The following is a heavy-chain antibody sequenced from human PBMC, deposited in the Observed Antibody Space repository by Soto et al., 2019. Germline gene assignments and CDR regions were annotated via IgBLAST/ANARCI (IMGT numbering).Heavy chain of an antibody. Sequence: PSETLSLTCTVTGGSIISSSHYWGWIRQPPGKGLEWIGTIFFSGSTDYNPSLKSRVTISVDTSKNQFSLKLNSVTAADTAVYYCARVWGCAFDIWGQGTMVT. J-gene: IGHJ3*02. CDR1: GGSIISSSHY. CDR2: IFFSGST. D-gene: IGHD7-27*01. V-gene: IGHV4-39*01. CDR3: ARVWGCAFDI.